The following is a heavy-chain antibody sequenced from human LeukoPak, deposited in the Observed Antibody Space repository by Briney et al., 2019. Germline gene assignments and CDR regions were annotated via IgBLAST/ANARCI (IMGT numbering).Heavy chain of an antibody. CDR1: GYTLTESS. Sequence: ASVKVSCKVSGYTLTESSMHWVRQAPGKGLEWMGGFDPEDGETIYAQKFQGRVTMTEDTSTDTAYMELSRLRSDDTAVYYCARAHRITMIVVGPLGWFDPWGQGTLVTVSS. J-gene: IGHJ5*02. D-gene: IGHD3-22*01. CDR3: ARAHRITMIVVGPLGWFDP. CDR2: FDPEDGET. V-gene: IGHV1-24*01.